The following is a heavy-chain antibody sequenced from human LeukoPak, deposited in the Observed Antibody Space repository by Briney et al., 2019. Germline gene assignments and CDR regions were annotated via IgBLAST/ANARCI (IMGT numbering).Heavy chain of an antibody. Sequence: GGSLRLSCTASGFTFSSYWMHWVRRAPGKGLLWVSRINTDGSSTSYADSVKGRFTISRDNAKNTLYLQMNGLRAEDTAVYYCANDPGNWGQGTLVTVSS. CDR2: INTDGSST. CDR3: ANDPGN. J-gene: IGHJ4*02. CDR1: GFTFSSYW. V-gene: IGHV3-74*01. D-gene: IGHD3-3*01.